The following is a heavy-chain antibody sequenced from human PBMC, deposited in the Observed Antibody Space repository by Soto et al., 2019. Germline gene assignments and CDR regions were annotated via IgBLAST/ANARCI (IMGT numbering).Heavy chain of an antibody. D-gene: IGHD2-15*01. J-gene: IGHJ3*02. V-gene: IGHV3-23*01. Sequence: EVQLLESGGGLVQPGGSLRLSCAASGFTFSSYAMSWVRQAPGKGLEWVSAISGSGGSTYYADSVKGRFTISRDNSKNTLDLQMNSLRAEDTAVYCCSIPVVAATQSAFDIWGQGTMVTVSS. CDR3: SIPVVAATQSAFDI. CDR2: ISGSGGST. CDR1: GFTFSSYA.